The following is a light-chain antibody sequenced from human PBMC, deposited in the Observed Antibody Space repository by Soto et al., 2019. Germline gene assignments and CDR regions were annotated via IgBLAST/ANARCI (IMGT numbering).Light chain of an antibody. J-gene: IGKJ4*01. CDR3: QRYGDSIT. CDR1: QNVRSSS. V-gene: IGKV3-20*01. CDR2: AAS. Sequence: ETVLTQSPSILSLSPGERATLSCRASQNVRSSSLAWYQQKPGQAPRLLIYAASTRVTGVADRFSGSGSGTDFTLTISRLEAEDFAVYHCQRYGDSITFGGGT.